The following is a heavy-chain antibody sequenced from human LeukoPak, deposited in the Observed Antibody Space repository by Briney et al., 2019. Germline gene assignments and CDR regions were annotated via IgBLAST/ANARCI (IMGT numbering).Heavy chain of an antibody. J-gene: IGHJ4*02. Sequence: ASVKVSCKTSGYTFTSHGISWVRQAPGQGLEWMGWISANNGDTKYGQRMQDRLTMTTDTSTSTAYMDLRSLSSDDTAIYYCARDWPTVIADYWGQGTLVTVSS. CDR3: ARDWPTVIADY. D-gene: IGHD4-11*01. V-gene: IGHV1-18*01. CDR2: ISANNGDT. CDR1: GYTFTSHG.